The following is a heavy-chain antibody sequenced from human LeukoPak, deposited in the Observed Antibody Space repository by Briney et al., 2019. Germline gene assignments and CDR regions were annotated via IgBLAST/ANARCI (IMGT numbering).Heavy chain of an antibody. CDR1: GFTFSSYW. V-gene: IGHV3-7*01. CDR3: ARGVYSLDV. Sequence: GGSLRLSCVASGFTFSSYWMTWVRQAPGKGLEWVANMNEDGTERYYVDSVKGRFTISRDNAKNSLYLQMNSLRAEDTAVYYCARGVYSLDVWGKRITVTVSS. CDR2: MNEDGTER. D-gene: IGHD2-21*01. J-gene: IGHJ6*04.